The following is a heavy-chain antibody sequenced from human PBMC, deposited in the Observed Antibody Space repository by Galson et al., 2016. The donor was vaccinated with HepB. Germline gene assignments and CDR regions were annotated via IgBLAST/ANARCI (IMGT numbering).Heavy chain of an antibody. Sequence: QSGAEVKKPGESLKISCKGSGYSFTSYWVAWVRHMPGKGLEWMGFIHPGDSDARYSPSFEGQVTISADKSLSTVYLQWSSLKASDTAIYYCARHTEKFGLYYYYYMDVWGKGTTVTVSS. V-gene: IGHV5-51*01. CDR3: ARHTEKFGLYYYYYMDV. D-gene: IGHD3-10*01. CDR1: GYSFTSYW. J-gene: IGHJ6*03. CDR2: IHPGDSDA.